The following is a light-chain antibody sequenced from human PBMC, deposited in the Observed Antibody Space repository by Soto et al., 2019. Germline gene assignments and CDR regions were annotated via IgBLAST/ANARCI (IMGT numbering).Light chain of an antibody. V-gene: IGKV3-15*01. CDR1: QSVNHN. J-gene: IGKJ1*01. Sequence: EIVLTQSPGTLSLSPGERATLSCRASQSVNHNLAWYLQKPGQAPRLLIYGASTRATGIPARFSGSGSGTEFTLTISSLQSEDFAVYYCQQYNNWPPVTFGQGTKVDIK. CDR2: GAS. CDR3: QQYNNWPPVT.